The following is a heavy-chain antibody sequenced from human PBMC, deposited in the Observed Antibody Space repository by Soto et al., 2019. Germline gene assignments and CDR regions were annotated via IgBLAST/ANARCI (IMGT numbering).Heavy chain of an antibody. CDR3: ARGGFSGSGSFIQGDY. J-gene: IGHJ4*02. Sequence: EVQLVESGGGLVQPGGSLRLSCAASGFTFSSYWMHWVRQAPGKGLVWVSRIKSDGSNINYADSVTGRFTISRDNAKHTLYLQMNSLRAEDTAIYYCARGGFSGSGSFIQGDYWGQGTLVTVSS. CDR2: IKSDGSNI. V-gene: IGHV3-74*01. CDR1: GFTFSSYW. D-gene: IGHD3-10*01.